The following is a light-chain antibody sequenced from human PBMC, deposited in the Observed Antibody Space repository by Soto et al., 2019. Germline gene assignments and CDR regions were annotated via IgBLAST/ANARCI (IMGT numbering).Light chain of an antibody. CDR1: QDISNY. CDR2: DAS. Sequence: DIQMTQSPSSLSASVGDRVTITCQASQDISNYLNWYQQKPGKAPKLLIYDASNLETGVPSRFRRSESGKDFIFPISPLQPEDIATNSCQQNDNPPSPLGRGPRLEIK. CDR3: QQNDNPPSP. J-gene: IGKJ2*01. V-gene: IGKV1-33*01.